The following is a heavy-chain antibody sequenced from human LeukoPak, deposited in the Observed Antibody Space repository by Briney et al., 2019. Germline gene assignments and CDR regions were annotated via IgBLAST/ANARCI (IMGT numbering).Heavy chain of an antibody. CDR2: INPSGGST. CDR3: ARYEYLEQEYSRSSGGY. V-gene: IGHV1-46*01. D-gene: IGHD6-6*01. J-gene: IGHJ4*02. CDR1: GYTFTSCY. Sequence: ASVKVSCKASGYTFTSCYMHWVRQAPGQGLEWMGIINPSGGSTSYAQKFQGRVTMTRDTSISTAYMELSRLRSDDTAVYYCARYEYLEQEYSRSSGGYWGQGTLVTVSS.